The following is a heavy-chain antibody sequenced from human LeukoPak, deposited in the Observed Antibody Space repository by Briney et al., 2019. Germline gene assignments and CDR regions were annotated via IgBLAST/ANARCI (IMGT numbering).Heavy chain of an antibody. J-gene: IGHJ3*02. Sequence: GESLKISCKGSGYRFTNYWIGWVRQMPGKGLEWMGIIYPDDSDTRYSPSFQGQVTISADKSISTAYLQWSSLKASDTAMYYCATRGQQLDRGDAFDIWGQGTMVTVSS. D-gene: IGHD6-13*01. CDR2: IYPDDSDT. CDR3: ATRGQQLDRGDAFDI. CDR1: GYRFTNYW. V-gene: IGHV5-51*01.